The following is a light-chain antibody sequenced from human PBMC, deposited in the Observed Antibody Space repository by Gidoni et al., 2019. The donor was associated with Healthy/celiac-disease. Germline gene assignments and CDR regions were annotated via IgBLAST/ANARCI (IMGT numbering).Light chain of an antibody. J-gene: IGKJ1*01. CDR1: QGISNY. CDR2: AAS. CDR3: QKYNSAPWT. V-gene: IGKV1-27*01. Sequence: DIQMTQSPSSLSASVGDRVTITCRASQGISNYLAWYQQKPGKVPKLLIYAASTLQSGVPSRFSGSRSGTDFTLTISSLQPEDVATYFCQKYNSAPWTFGQXTKVEIK.